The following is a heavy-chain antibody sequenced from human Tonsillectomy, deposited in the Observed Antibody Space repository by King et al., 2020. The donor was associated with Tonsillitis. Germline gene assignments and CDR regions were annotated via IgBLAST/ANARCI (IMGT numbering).Heavy chain of an antibody. CDR2: IYPDDSET. CDR3: ARFSGPTLGSNWFDH. V-gene: IGHV5-51*01. D-gene: IGHD1-1*01. Sequence: QLVQSGAEVKKPGESLKISCKGSGYRFSDYWIGWVRQMPGKGLEWMAIIYPDDSETRYSPSFQGQVIVSADKSISTGYLQWSSLKASDTAMYYCARFSGPTLGSNWFDHWGQGTLVTVSS. CDR1: GYRFSDYW. J-gene: IGHJ5*02.